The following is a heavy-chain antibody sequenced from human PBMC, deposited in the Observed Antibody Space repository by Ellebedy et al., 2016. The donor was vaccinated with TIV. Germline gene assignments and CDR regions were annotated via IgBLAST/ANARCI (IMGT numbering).Heavy chain of an antibody. Sequence: GESLKISXAASGFTFSTYAMSWVRQAPGKGLEWVSAITYSGGNTYYADSVKGRFIISRDNSKNTLYLQMNSLRAEDTAVYYCAKTNAWPYYFDYWGQGTLVTVSS. J-gene: IGHJ4*02. CDR2: ITYSGGNT. D-gene: IGHD2-2*01. V-gene: IGHV3-23*01. CDR3: AKTNAWPYYFDY. CDR1: GFTFSTYA.